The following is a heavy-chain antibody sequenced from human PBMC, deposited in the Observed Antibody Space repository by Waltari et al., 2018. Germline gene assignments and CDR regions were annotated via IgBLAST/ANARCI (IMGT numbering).Heavy chain of an antibody. J-gene: IGHJ4*02. D-gene: IGHD2-8*01. Sequence: VQLVQSETEVKKPGASVMVSCKTSGYTFKSYAFSWGRQAPGQGLEWMGWVSCYNGDTFYAPNFQDRLTMTTETPTTTTYMELRNLRSDDTAIYYCARVSTNNGPGDLDYWGQGTLVTVSA. CDR2: VSCYNGDT. CDR3: ARVSTNNGPGDLDY. CDR1: GYTFKSYA. V-gene: IGHV1-18*01.